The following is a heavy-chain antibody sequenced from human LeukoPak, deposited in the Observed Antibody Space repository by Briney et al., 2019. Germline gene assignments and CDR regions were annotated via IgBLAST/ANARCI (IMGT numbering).Heavy chain of an antibody. J-gene: IGHJ3*02. CDR2: ISYIGST. CDR3: ARDLVTVTKGFDI. Sequence: SETLSLTCAVSDDSFSSHYWTWIRQPPGKGLEWIGYISYIGSTNYNPSLKSRATISIDTSRNQFSLRLSSVTAADTAVYYCARDLVTVTKGFDIWGQGTMVSVSS. V-gene: IGHV4-59*11. D-gene: IGHD4-17*01. CDR1: DDSFSSHY.